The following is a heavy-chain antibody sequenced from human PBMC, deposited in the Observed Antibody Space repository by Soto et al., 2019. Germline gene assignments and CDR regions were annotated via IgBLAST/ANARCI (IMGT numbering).Heavy chain of an antibody. D-gene: IGHD5-18*01. CDR3: AALDTAMVKTAGY. J-gene: IGHJ4*02. Sequence: EVQLVESGGGLVQPGGSLRLSCAASGYSISTYWMSWVRQAPGKGLEWVASVKQDGSEEYYVDSVKGRFTISRDNAKNSLYLQMNSLRAEDTAVYYCAALDTAMVKTAGYWGQGTLVTVSS. V-gene: IGHV3-7*01. CDR1: GYSISTYW. CDR2: VKQDGSEE.